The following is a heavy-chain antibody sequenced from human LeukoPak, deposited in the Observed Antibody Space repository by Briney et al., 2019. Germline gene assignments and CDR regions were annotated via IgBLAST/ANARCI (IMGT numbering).Heavy chain of an antibody. D-gene: IGHD3-10*01. Sequence: SETPSLTCTVSGGSISSYYWSWIRQPPGKGLEWIGYIYYSGSTNYNPSLKSRVTISVDTSKNQFSLKLSSVTAADTAVYYCARVGGSGSYYRNWFDPWGQGTLVTVSS. CDR1: GGSISSYY. CDR3: ARVGGSGSYYRNWFDP. V-gene: IGHV4-59*01. CDR2: IYYSGST. J-gene: IGHJ5*02.